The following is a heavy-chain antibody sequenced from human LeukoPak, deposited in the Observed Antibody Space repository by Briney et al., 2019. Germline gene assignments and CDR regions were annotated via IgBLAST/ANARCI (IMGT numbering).Heavy chain of an antibody. Sequence: GGSLRLSCAASGFTFSSYWMHWVRQAPGKGLVWVSHINSDGSSTSYADSVKGRFTISRDNAKNTLYLQMNSLRAEDTAVYYCARDGDYYYDSSGYFYWGQGTLVTVSS. V-gene: IGHV3-74*01. CDR1: GFTFSSYW. CDR2: INSDGSST. J-gene: IGHJ4*02. D-gene: IGHD3-22*01. CDR3: ARDGDYYYDSSGYFY.